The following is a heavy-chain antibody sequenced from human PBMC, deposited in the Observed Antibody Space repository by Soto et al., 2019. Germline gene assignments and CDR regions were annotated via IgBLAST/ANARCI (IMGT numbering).Heavy chain of an antibody. V-gene: IGHV1-2*02. D-gene: IGHD2-2*01. CDR2: INPNSGGT. J-gene: IGHJ6*02. CDR3: ARALVPAAISEVYYYYGMDV. CDR1: GCTFTGYY. Sequence: AAVKDACKASGCTFTGYYMHWVRQAPGQGLEWMGWINPNSGGTNYAQKFQGRVTMTRDTSISTAYMELSRLRSDDTAVYYCARALVPAAISEVYYYYGMDVWGQGTTVTVSS.